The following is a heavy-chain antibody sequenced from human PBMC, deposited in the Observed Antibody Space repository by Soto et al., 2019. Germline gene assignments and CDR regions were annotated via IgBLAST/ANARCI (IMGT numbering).Heavy chain of an antibody. Sequence: TLSLTCTVSGGPIRSYCWSWIRQPPGKALEWLARIDWDDDKFYSPSLKTRLTISKDTSKNKVVLTMTNMDPLDTATYYCARSPGGTTVATYYFDYWGQGILVTVSS. D-gene: IGHD4-17*01. CDR3: ARSPGGTTVATYYFDY. CDR2: IDWDDDK. V-gene: IGHV2-70*04. J-gene: IGHJ4*02. CDR1: GGPIRSYC.